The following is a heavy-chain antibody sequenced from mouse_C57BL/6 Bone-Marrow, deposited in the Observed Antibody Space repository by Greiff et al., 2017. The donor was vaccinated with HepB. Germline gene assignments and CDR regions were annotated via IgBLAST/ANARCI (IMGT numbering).Heavy chain of an antibody. D-gene: IGHD2-1*01. CDR3: ARGGSTYYAMDY. Sequence: DVKLVESGGGLVKPGGSLKLSCAASGFTFSSYAMSWVRQTPEKRLEWVATISDGGSYTYYPDKVKGRFTISRDNAKNNLYLQMSHLKSEDTAMYYCARGGSTYYAMDYWGQGTSVTVSS. CDR1: GFTFSSYA. V-gene: IGHV5-4*03. CDR2: ISDGGSYT. J-gene: IGHJ4*01.